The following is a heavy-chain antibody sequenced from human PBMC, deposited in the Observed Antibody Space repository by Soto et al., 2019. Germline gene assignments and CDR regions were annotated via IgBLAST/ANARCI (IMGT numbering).Heavy chain of an antibody. CDR3: ARGWYGEFVYYFDY. V-gene: IGHV1-69*13. D-gene: IGHD3-10*01. CDR1: GGTFSTHI. CDR2: IIPLFGAA. J-gene: IGHJ4*02. Sequence: GASVKVSCKASGGTFSTHIISWVRQAPGQGLEWMGGIIPLFGAANYAQKFQGRVTITADASTSTAYMQLSSLRSEDTAVYYCARGWYGEFVYYFDYWGQGTLVTVSS.